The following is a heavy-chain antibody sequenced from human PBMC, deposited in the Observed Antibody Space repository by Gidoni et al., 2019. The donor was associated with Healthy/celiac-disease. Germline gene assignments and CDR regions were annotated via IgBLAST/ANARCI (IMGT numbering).Heavy chain of an antibody. Sequence: EVQLLESGGGLVQPGGSLRLSCAASGFPFSSYAMSWVRQAPGKGLEWVSAISGSGGSTYYADSVKGRFTISRDNSKNTLYLQMNSLRAEDTAVYYCAKDEYCSSTSCYTGAFDIWGQGTMVTVSS. V-gene: IGHV3-23*01. CDR1: GFPFSSYA. CDR3: AKDEYCSSTSCYTGAFDI. J-gene: IGHJ3*02. D-gene: IGHD2-2*02. CDR2: ISGSGGST.